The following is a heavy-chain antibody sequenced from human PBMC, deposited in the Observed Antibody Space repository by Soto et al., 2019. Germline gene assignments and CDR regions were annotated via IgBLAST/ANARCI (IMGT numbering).Heavy chain of an antibody. V-gene: IGHV3-30*18. J-gene: IGHJ4*02. CDR3: AKGGRQWLVTSDFNY. CDR2: VSHDGRNT. D-gene: IGHD6-19*01. CDR1: GFTFSDYA. Sequence: VQLVEAGGGVVQPGRSLRLSCAASGFTFSDYAMHWVRQAPGKGLEWVAGVSHDGRNTHYADSVKGRFTISRDSPKNTVSMEMTSLRAEDTAVYYCAKGGRQWLVTSDFNYWGQGALVTVSS.